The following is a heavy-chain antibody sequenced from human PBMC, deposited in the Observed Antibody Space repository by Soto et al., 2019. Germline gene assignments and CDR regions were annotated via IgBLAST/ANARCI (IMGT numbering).Heavy chain of an antibody. Sequence: EVQLVESGGGLVQPGGSLRLSCAASGFTFSSYWMHWVRQAPGKGLVWVSRINSDGSRTSYADSVKGRFTISRDNAKNTLYLQMNSLKAEDTAVYYCARTSIAAGGYYYYMDVWGKGTTVTVSS. J-gene: IGHJ6*03. CDR2: INSDGSRT. V-gene: IGHV3-74*01. CDR1: GFTFSSYW. D-gene: IGHD6-6*01. CDR3: ARTSIAAGGYYYYMDV.